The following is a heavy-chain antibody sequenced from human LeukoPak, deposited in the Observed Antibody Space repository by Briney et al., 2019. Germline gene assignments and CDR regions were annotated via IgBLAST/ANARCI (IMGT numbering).Heavy chain of an antibody. CDR1: GFTFSSYA. CDR3: ARANRY. V-gene: IGHV3-7*01. Sequence: TGGSLRLSCAASGFTFSSYAMSWVRQAPGKGLEWVANIKQDGSEKYYVDTVKGRFTISRDNAKNSLYLQMNSLRAEDTAVYYCARANRYWGQGTLVTVSS. J-gene: IGHJ4*02. CDR2: IKQDGSEK.